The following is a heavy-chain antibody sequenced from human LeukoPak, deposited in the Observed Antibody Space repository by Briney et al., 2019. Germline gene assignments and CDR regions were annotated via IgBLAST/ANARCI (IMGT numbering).Heavy chain of an antibody. D-gene: IGHD2-15*01. CDR2: INPNSGGT. CDR1: GYTFTGYY. J-gene: IGHJ5*02. CDR3: ARGDCSVSGCHGGNWFDP. V-gene: IGHV1-2*02. Sequence: AASVKVSCKASGYTFTGYYIHWVRQAPGQGLEWMGWINPNSGGTKYAQSFQGRVTMTRDTSSSTAHMELSRLRSDDTAVYYCARGDCSVSGCHGGNWFDPWGQGTLVTVSS.